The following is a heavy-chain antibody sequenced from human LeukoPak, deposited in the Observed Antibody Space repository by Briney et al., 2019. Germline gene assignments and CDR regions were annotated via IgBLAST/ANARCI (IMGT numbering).Heavy chain of an antibody. V-gene: IGHV1-2*02. J-gene: IGHJ4*02. CDR1: GYTFTGYY. CDR2: INPNSGGT. D-gene: IGHD3-10*01. Sequence: EASVKVSCKASGYTFTGYYMHWVRQAPGQGLEWMGWINPNSGGTNYAQKFQSRVTMTRDTSISTAYMELSRLRSDDTAVYYCARAVDYYGSGSYYNPLDYWGQGTLVTVSS. CDR3: ARAVDYYGSGSYYNPLDY.